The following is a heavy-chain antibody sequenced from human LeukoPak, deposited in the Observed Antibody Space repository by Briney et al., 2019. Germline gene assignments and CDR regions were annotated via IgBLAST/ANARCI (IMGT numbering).Heavy chain of an antibody. CDR1: GYSISSGYY. Sequence: SETLSLTCAVSGYSISSGYYWGWIRQPPGKGLEWIGSIYHSGSTYYNPSLKSRVTISVDTSKNQFSLKLSSVTAADTAVYYCAREGEEGVTTPSEYWFDPWGQGTLVTVSS. J-gene: IGHJ5*02. CDR3: AREGEEGVTTPSEYWFDP. V-gene: IGHV4-38-2*02. CDR2: IYHSGST. D-gene: IGHD3-10*01.